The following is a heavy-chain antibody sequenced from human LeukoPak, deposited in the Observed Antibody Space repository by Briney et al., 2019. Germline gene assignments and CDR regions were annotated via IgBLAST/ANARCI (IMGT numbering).Heavy chain of an antibody. CDR1: GGSFSGYY. CDR3: ARAYYDYVWGSYRLYFDY. J-gene: IGHJ4*02. CDR2: INHSGST. D-gene: IGHD3-16*02. V-gene: IGHV4-34*01. Sequence: SETLSLTCAVYGGSFSGYYWSWIRQPPGKGLEWIGEINHSGSTNYNPSLKSRVTISVDTSKNQFSLKLSSVTAADTAVYYCARAYYDYVWGSYRLYFDYWGQGTLVTVSS.